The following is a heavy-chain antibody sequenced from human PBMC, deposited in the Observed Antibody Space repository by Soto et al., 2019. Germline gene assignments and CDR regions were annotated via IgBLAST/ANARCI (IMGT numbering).Heavy chain of an antibody. D-gene: IGHD6-13*01. V-gene: IGHV5-51*01. CDR2: IYPGDSDT. J-gene: IGHJ6*02. Sequence: GESLKISCKGSGYSFTSYWIGWVRQMPGKVLEWMGIIYPGDSDTRYSPSFQGQVTISVDKSISTAYLQWSSLKASDTAMYYCARTEAAAGDNYYYYGMDVWGRGXTVTV. CDR3: ARTEAAAGDNYYYYGMDV. CDR1: GYSFTSYW.